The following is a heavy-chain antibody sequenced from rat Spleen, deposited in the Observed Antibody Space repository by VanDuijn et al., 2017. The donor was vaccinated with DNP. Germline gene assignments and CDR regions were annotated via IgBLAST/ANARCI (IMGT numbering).Heavy chain of an antibody. J-gene: IGHJ2*01. CDR2: ISYDGSTP. D-gene: IGHD4-3*01. CDR3: IRWNSGHFDY. CDR1: GFTFGDYN. V-gene: IGHV5-7*01. Sequence: EVQLVESGGGLVQPGRSLKVSCAASGFTFGDYNMAWVRQAPKKGLEWVATISYDGSTPYYRDSVKGRFTISRDNAKSTLYLQMNSLRSEDMATYYCIRWNSGHFDYWGQGVMVTVSS.